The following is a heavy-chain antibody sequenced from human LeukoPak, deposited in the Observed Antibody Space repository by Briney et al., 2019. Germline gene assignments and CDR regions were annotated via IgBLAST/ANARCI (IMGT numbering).Heavy chain of an antibody. CDR2: ISSSSGCI. CDR3: ASISNYGDYGYFDL. J-gene: IGHJ2*01. V-gene: IGHV3-21*01. D-gene: IGHD4-17*01. CDR1: GFTFSSYS. Sequence: GGSLRLSCAASGFTFSSYSMNWVRQALGKGLEWVSSISSSSGCIYYADSVKGRFTISRDNAKNSLYLQMNSLRAEDTAVYYCASISNYGDYGYFDLWGRGTLVTVSS.